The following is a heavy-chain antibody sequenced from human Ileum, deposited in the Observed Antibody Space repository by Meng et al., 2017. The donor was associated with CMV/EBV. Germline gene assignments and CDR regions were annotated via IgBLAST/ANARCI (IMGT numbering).Heavy chain of an antibody. CDR1: GYTFTGYY. CDR2: INPNSGGT. V-gene: IGHV1-2*02. Sequence: ASVKVSCKASGYTFTGYYMHWVRQAPGQGLEWMGWINPNSGGTNYAQKFQGRVTMTRDTSISTAYMELSRLRSDDTAVYYCASGFVGAGPLDAFDIWGQGTRVTVSS. D-gene: IGHD1-26*01. J-gene: IGHJ3*02. CDR3: ASGFVGAGPLDAFDI.